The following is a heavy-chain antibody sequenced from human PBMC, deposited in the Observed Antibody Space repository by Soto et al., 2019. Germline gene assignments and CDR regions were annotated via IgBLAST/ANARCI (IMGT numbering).Heavy chain of an antibody. V-gene: IGHV4-31*03. J-gene: IGHJ5*02. Sequence: QVQLQESGPGLVKPSQTLSLTCTVSGGSISSGGYYWNWIRQHPGKGLEWIGNIFYSGSTYYNPPLESRVIISVDTSKNQFSLKLSSVTAADTAVYYCARDLNVATPAIFDPWGQGTLVTVSS. CDR2: IFYSGST. CDR1: GGSISSGGYY. D-gene: IGHD2-15*01. CDR3: ARDLNVATPAIFDP.